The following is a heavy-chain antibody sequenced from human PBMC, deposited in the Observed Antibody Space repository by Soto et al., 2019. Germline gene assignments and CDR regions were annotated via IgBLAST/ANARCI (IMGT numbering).Heavy chain of an antibody. CDR2: ISGSGGST. CDR3: AKDMRPLGSSTDTYYYYGMDV. V-gene: IGHV3-23*01. CDR1: GFTFSSYA. D-gene: IGHD3-10*01. J-gene: IGHJ6*02. Sequence: AGGSLRLSCAASGFTFSSYAMSRVRQAPGKGLEWVSAISGSGGSTYYADSVKGRFTISRDNSKNTLYLQMNSLRAEDTAVYYCAKDMRPLGSSTDTYYYYGMDVWGQGTTVTVSS.